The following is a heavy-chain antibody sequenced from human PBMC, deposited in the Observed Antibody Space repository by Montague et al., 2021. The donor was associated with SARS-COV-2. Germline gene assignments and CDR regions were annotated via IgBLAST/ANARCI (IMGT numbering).Heavy chain of an antibody. J-gene: IGHJ4*02. CDR1: GASISSYD. CDR2: HYSGGIT. D-gene: IGHD1-26*01. Sequence: SETLSLTCSVSGASISSYDWSWIRQPPGKGLEWIAYHYSGGITGYNPSLKSRGTISVDTSKNQVSLRLKSVTAADTAVYYCAREGLVGWDYFDLWGQGTLVTVSS. CDR3: AREGLVGWDYFDL. V-gene: IGHV4-59*12.